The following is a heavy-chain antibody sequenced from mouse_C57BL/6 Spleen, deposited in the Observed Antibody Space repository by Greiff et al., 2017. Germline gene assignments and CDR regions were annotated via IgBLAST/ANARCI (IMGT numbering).Heavy chain of an antibody. V-gene: IGHV1-54*01. Sequence: QVQLQQSGAELVRPGTSVKVSCKASGYAFTNYLTEWVKQRPGQGLEWIGVINPGSGGTNYNEKFKGKATLTADKSSSTAYMQLSSLTSEDSAVYFCARSGYPDYFDYWGQGTTLTVSS. CDR3: ARSGYPDYFDY. CDR2: INPGSGGT. D-gene: IGHD2-2*01. CDR1: GYAFTNYL. J-gene: IGHJ2*01.